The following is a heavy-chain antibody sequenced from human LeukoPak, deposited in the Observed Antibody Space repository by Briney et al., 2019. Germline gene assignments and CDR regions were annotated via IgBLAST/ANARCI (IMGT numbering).Heavy chain of an antibody. CDR3: ARGPPTRYCSSTSCYQYYYYGMDV. D-gene: IGHD2-2*01. CDR1: GGSFSGYY. CDR2: INHSGST. J-gene: IGHJ6*02. Sequence: SETLSLTCAVYGGSFSGYYWSWIRQPPGKGLEWIGEINHSGSTNYNPSLKSRVTISVDTSENQFSLKLSSVTAADTAVYYCARGPPTRYCSSTSCYQYYYYGMDVWGQGTTVTVSS. V-gene: IGHV4-34*01.